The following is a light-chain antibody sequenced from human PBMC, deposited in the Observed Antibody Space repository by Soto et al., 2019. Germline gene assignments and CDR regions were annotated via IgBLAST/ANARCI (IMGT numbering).Light chain of an antibody. V-gene: IGKV1-5*01. J-gene: IGKJ1*01. CDR2: DAS. Sequence: DIQMTQSPSSLSASVGDRVTITCRASQRISSWLAWYQQKPGKAPKLLMYDASSLEGGVPSRFSGSGSGTEFTLTISSLQPDDFATYHCQQYSSFSTFXQGTKVDIK. CDR3: QQYSSFST. CDR1: QRISSW.